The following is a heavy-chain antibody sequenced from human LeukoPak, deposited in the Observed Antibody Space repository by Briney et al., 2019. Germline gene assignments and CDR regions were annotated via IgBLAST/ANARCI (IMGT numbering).Heavy chain of an antibody. V-gene: IGHV3-23*01. CDR2: IGSAGGSI. CDR1: GFTFSSYA. Sequence: PGGSLRLSCAASGFTFSSYAMSWVRQAPGKGLEWLSTIGSAGGSIFYADSVKGRFTISRDNSKSTLFLQMDSLRVEDTALYYCAKRGEVSTYYYFESWGQGALVTVSS. D-gene: IGHD2/OR15-2a*01. J-gene: IGHJ4*02. CDR3: AKRGEVSTYYYFES.